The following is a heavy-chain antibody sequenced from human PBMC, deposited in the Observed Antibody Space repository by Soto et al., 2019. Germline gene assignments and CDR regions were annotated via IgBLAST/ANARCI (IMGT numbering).Heavy chain of an antibody. CDR2: IYSGGTT. J-gene: IGHJ4*02. V-gene: IGHV3-53*02. D-gene: IGHD1-26*01. CDR1: GFSVGSNY. Sequence: EVQLVETGGGLIQPGGSLRLSCAASGFSVGSNYMSWVRQAPGKGLEWVSVIYSGGTTYYADSVKGRFTISRDNSKNTLYLQMNSLRVEDTAMYYCGRGCSGSQRQLAVDYWGQGTLVTVSS. CDR3: GRGCSGSQRQLAVDY.